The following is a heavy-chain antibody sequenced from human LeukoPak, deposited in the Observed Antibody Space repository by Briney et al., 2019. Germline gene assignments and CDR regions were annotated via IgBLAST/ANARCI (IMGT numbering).Heavy chain of an antibody. V-gene: IGHV3-33*06. Sequence: GGSLRLSCAASGFTFSTYGMHWVRQAPGKGLEWVSVIWFDGSTQYYADSVKGRFTISRDNSKNTLYLQMKALRDEDTATYYCAKRGPIYSSTPGNYFDYWGQGTLVTVSS. CDR2: IWFDGSTQ. D-gene: IGHD3-10*01. CDR1: GFTFSTYG. J-gene: IGHJ4*02. CDR3: AKRGPIYSSTPGNYFDY.